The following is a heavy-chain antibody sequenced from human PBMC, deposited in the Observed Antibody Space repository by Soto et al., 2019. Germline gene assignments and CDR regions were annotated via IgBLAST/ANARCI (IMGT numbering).Heavy chain of an antibody. J-gene: IGHJ6*02. CDR1: GFTFSSYA. V-gene: IGHV3-23*01. CDR2: ISGSGGST. Sequence: GGSLRLSCAASGFTFSSYAMSWVRQAPGKGLECVSAISGSGGSTYYADSVKGRFTISRDNSKNTLYLQMNSLRAEDTAVYYCAKSDGYYDFWSGYYTDYYYGMDVWGQGTTVTVSS. CDR3: AKSDGYYDFWSGYYTDYYYGMDV. D-gene: IGHD3-3*01.